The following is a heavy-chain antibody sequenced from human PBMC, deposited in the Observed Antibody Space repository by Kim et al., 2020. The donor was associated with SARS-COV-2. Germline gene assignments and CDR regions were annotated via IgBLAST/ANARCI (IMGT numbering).Heavy chain of an antibody. CDR3: AKAKADSGTYTPPFDY. D-gene: IGHD3-10*01. V-gene: IGHV3-23*01. J-gene: IGHJ4*02. Sequence: SVKGRFTISRDNSKNTLYLQMNSLRAEDTAVYYCAKAKADSGTYTPPFDYWGQGTLVTVSS.